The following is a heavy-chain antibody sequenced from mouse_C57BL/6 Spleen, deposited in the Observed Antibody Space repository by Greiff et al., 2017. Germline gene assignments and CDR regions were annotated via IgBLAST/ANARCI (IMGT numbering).Heavy chain of an antibody. D-gene: IGHD2-2*01. Sequence: QVQLKESGAELARPGASVKLSCKASGYTFTSYGISWVKQRTGQGLEWIGEIYPRSGNTYYNEKFKGKATLTADKSSSTAYMELRSLTSEDSAVFFCARGGSTMVTTTFAYWGQGTLVTVSA. V-gene: IGHV1-81*01. J-gene: IGHJ3*01. CDR2: IYPRSGNT. CDR3: ARGGSTMVTTTFAY. CDR1: GYTFTSYG.